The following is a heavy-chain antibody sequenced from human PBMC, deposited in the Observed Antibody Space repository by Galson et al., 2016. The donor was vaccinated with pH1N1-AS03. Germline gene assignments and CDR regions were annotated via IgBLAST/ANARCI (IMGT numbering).Heavy chain of an antibody. D-gene: IGHD2-15*01. J-gene: IGHJ5*02. CDR2: ISPYNGNT. V-gene: IGHV1-18*04. CDR1: GYSFSAYY. CDR3: ARAAPFDP. Sequence: SVKVSCKASGYSFSAYYIHWVRQAPGQGLEWMGWISPYNGNTQYAQRLEGRVTMTTDTSTNTAYLELRSLTYDDTAVYYCARAAPFDPWGHGTLVIVPS.